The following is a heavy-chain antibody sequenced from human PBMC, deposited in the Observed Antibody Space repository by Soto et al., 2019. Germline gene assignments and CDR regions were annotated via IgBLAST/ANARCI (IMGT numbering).Heavy chain of an antibody. CDR2: ISYDGSNK. CDR3: ASGGSSLNFDS. V-gene: IGHV3-30*03. Sequence: GGSLRLSCAASGFTFSSYGMHWVRQAPGKGLEWVAVISYDGSNKYYADSVKGRFTISRDNSKNTLYLQMNSLRAEDTAVYYCASGGSSLNFDSWGQGTLVTVSS. CDR1: GFTFSSYG. D-gene: IGHD6-6*01. J-gene: IGHJ4*02.